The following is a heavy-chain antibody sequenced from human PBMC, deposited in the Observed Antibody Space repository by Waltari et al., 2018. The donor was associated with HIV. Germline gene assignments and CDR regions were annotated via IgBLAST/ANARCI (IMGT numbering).Heavy chain of an antibody. D-gene: IGHD1-1*01. V-gene: IGHV3-33*08. CDR2: IWFDSSNK. Sequence: QVQLVESGGGVVQPGRSLRLSCAASGFDFSNFGMHWVRQAPGKGRGWVGVIWFDSSNKYYGDSVKGRFTISRDNSKKTVYLQMNSLRGEDTAVYYCARLTREGYNGGFDYWGQGTLVTVSS. CDR1: GFDFSNFG. J-gene: IGHJ4*02. CDR3: ARLTREGYNGGFDY.